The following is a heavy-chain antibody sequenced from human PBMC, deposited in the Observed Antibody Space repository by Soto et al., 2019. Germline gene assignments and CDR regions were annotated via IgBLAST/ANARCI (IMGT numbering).Heavy chain of an antibody. D-gene: IGHD6-13*01. V-gene: IGHV4-59*01. CDR2: IYYSGST. CDR3: ARVPGYSSSWYLGGSTPWFDP. CDR1: GGSISSYY. Sequence: QVQLQESGPGLVKPSETLSLTCTVSGGSISSYYWSWIRQPPGKGLEWIGYIYYSGSTNYNPSLTSRFTISVDTSKNQFSLKLSSVTAADTAVYYCARVPGYSSSWYLGGSTPWFDPWGQGTLVTVSS. J-gene: IGHJ5*02.